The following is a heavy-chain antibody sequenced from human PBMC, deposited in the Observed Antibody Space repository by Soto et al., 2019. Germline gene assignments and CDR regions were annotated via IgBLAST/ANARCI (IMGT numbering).Heavy chain of an antibody. Sequence: EVQLVESRGVLVQPAESLRLSCAASGFPFSSYEMNWVRQAPGKGLEWVAYISSGGGNIYYAESVKGRFTISRDNAKNSVDLQMNSLRAEDTAVYYCARDRWLRYSGYDWHFDYWGQGTLVTVSS. J-gene: IGHJ4*02. CDR2: ISSGGGNI. CDR3: ARDRWLRYSGYDWHFDY. V-gene: IGHV3-48*03. CDR1: GFPFSSYE. D-gene: IGHD5-12*01.